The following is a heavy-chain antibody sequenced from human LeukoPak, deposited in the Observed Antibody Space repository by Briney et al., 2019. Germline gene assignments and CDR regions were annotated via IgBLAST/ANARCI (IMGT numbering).Heavy chain of an antibody. V-gene: IGHV3-64*01. CDR1: GFTFSSYA. J-gene: IGHJ4*02. Sequence: GGSLRLSCAASGFTFSSYAMHWVRQDPGKGLEYVSAISSNGGSTYYANSVKGRFTISRDNSKNTLYLQMGSLRAEDMAVYYCASPGAYYWGQGTLVTVSS. CDR2: ISSNGGST. CDR3: ASPGAYY.